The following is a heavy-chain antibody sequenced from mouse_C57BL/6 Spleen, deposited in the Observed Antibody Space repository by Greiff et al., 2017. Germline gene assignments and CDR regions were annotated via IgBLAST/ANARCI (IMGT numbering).Heavy chain of an antibody. J-gene: IGHJ4*01. Sequence: DVKLVESGPELVKPGASVKMSCKASGYTFTDYNMHWVKQSHGKSLEWIGYINPNNGGTSYNQKFKGRATLTVNKSYSTAYMELHSLTSEDSAVYYCAGYSNYVHAMDYWGQGTSVTVSS. D-gene: IGHD2-5*01. CDR3: AGYSNYVHAMDY. V-gene: IGHV1-22*01. CDR1: GYTFTDYN. CDR2: INPNNGGT.